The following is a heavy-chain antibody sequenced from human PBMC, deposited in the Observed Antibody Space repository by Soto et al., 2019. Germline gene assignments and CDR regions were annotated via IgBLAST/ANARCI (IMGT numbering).Heavy chain of an antibody. CDR3: ARVGGFGATTIDY. CDR2: IYYSGST. Sequence: QVQLQESGPGLVKPSQTLSLTCTVSGGSISSGDYYWSWIRQPPGKGLEWIGYIYYSGSTYYNPSLKSRVTISVDTSKNPFSLELSSATAADTAVYYCARVGGFGATTIDYWGQGTLVTVSS. D-gene: IGHD3-10*01. CDR1: GGSISSGDYY. J-gene: IGHJ4*02. V-gene: IGHV4-30-4*01.